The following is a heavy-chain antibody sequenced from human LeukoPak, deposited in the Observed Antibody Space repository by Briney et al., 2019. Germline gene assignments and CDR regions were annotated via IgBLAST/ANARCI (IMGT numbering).Heavy chain of an antibody. J-gene: IGHJ6*02. CDR2: INHSGST. CDR1: GGSFSGYY. D-gene: IGHD3-10*01. CDR3: ARGPHYPYGMDV. Sequence: SETLSLTCAVYGGSFSGYYWSWIRQPPGKGLEWIGEINHSGSTNYNPSLKSRVTISVDTSKSQFSLKLRSVTAADTAVYYCARGPHYPYGMDVWGQGTTVTVSS. V-gene: IGHV4-34*01.